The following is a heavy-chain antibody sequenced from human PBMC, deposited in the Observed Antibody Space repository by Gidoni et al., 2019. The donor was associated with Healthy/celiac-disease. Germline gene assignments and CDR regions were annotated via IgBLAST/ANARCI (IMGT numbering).Heavy chain of an antibody. D-gene: IGHD3-3*01. Sequence: EVQLVESGGGLVKPGGSLRLSCAASGFTFSSYSMIWVRQAPGKGLEWFSSISSSSSYIYYADSVKGRFTISRDNAKNSLYLQMNSLRAEDTAVYYCARDTPSFGVVGSLGYWGQGTLVTVSS. CDR3: ARDTPSFGVVGSLGY. CDR2: ISSSSSYI. J-gene: IGHJ4*02. CDR1: GFTFSSYS. V-gene: IGHV3-21*01.